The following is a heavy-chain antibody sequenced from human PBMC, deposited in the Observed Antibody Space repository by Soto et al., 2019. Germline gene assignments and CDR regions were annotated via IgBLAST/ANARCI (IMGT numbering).Heavy chain of an antibody. Sequence: VASVKVSCKVSGYTLTELSMHWVRQAPGKGLEWMGGFDPEDGETIYAQKIQGRVTMTEDTSTDTAYMELSSLRSEDTAVYYCATDKFLTTVTPFHAFDICGQGTMVTVSS. CDR1: GYTLTELS. CDR3: ATDKFLTTVTPFHAFDI. V-gene: IGHV1-24*01. D-gene: IGHD4-17*01. J-gene: IGHJ3*02. CDR2: FDPEDGET.